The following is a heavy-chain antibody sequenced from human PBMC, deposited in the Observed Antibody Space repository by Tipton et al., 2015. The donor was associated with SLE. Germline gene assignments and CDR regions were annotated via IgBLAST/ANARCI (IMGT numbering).Heavy chain of an antibody. CDR1: GFTFRSSS. Sequence: SLRLSCAASGFTFRSSSTPWLRPPPSRGLACVAVISYDGSNKYYADSVKGRFTISRDNSKNTLYLQMNSLRAEDTAVYYCARDLGLPYYRMYVWCQRPT. CDR2: ISYDGSNK. V-gene: IGHV3-30*04. J-gene: IGHJ6*02. CDR3: ARDLGLPYYRMYV.